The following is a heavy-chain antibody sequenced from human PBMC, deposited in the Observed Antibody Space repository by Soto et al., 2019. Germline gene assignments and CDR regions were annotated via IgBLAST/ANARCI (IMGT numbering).Heavy chain of an antibody. Sequence: GGSLRLSCAASGFTFSSYSMNWVRQAPGKGLEWVSYISSSSSTIYYADSVKGRFTISRDNAKNSLYLQMNSLRAEDTAVYYCARVRLLWFGELLGWFDPWGQGTLVTVSS. D-gene: IGHD3-10*01. CDR2: ISSSSSTI. J-gene: IGHJ5*02. CDR1: GFTFSSYS. V-gene: IGHV3-48*01. CDR3: ARVRLLWFGELLGWFDP.